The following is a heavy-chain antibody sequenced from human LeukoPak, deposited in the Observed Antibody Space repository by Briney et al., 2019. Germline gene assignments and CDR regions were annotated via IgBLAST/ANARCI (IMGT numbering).Heavy chain of an antibody. J-gene: IGHJ6*02. Sequence: SETLSLTCTVSGGSISSGGYYWSWIRQHPGKGLEWIGYIYYSWSTYYNPSLKSRVTISVDTSKNQFSLKLSSVTAADTAVYYCARDTPGSSTWFPNSHYGMDVWGQGTTVTVSS. CDR2: IYYSWST. D-gene: IGHD2-2*01. CDR3: ARDTPGSSTWFPNSHYGMDV. CDR1: GGSISSGGYY. V-gene: IGHV4-31*03.